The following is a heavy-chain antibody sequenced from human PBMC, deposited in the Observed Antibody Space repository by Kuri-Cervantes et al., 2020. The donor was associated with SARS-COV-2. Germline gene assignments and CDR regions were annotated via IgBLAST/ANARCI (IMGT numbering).Heavy chain of an antibody. CDR1: GFTFSSYA. Sequence: GESLKISCAASGFTFSSYAMRWVRQAPGKGLEWVSTISNSGGSTYYADSVKGRFTISRDNSKNTPYLQMNSLRADDTVVYYCAKSMSIAAPASDYWGQGTLVTVSS. V-gene: IGHV3-23*01. CDR3: AKSMSIAAPASDY. D-gene: IGHD6-13*01. CDR2: ISNSGGST. J-gene: IGHJ4*02.